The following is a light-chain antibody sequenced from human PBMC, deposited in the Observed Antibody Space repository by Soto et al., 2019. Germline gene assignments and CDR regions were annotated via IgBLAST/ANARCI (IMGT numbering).Light chain of an antibody. CDR3: QQYATYSPST. CDR1: QNIGTW. CDR2: DAS. V-gene: IGKV1-5*01. J-gene: IGKJ1*01. Sequence: DIQLTQSPSTLSASVGDRVTITCRASQNIGTWLAWYQHRPGEGPKLLIHDASTLESGVPSRLSGGGSATEFSLTINSLESGDSGTYHCQQYATYSPSTFGQGTTVEIK.